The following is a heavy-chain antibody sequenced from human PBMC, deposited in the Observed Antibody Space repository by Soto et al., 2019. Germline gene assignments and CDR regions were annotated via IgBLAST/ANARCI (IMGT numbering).Heavy chain of an antibody. D-gene: IGHD4-17*01. V-gene: IGHV4-39*01. Sequence: SETLFLTCSVSGGSISSSSYFWGWIRQPPGQGLEWIANIHYSGSAYYIPSLKSRVTISVDTSKNQFSLKLNSLTAADTAVYYCVRVYGEIDYWGQGTLVTVSS. CDR2: IHYSGSA. CDR3: VRVYGEIDY. J-gene: IGHJ4*02. CDR1: GGSISSSSYF.